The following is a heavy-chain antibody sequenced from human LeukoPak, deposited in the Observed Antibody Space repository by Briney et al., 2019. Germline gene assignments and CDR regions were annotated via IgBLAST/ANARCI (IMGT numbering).Heavy chain of an antibody. J-gene: IGHJ4*02. Sequence: EPSETLSLTCAVYGGSFSGYYWSWIRQPPGKGLEWIGEINHSGSTNYNPSLKSRVTISVDTSKNQFSLKLSSVTAADTAVYYCARGGGVVVTGPDYWGQGTLVTVSS. CDR1: GGSFSGYY. CDR2: INHSGST. V-gene: IGHV4-34*01. CDR3: ARGGGVVVTGPDY. D-gene: IGHD2-21*02.